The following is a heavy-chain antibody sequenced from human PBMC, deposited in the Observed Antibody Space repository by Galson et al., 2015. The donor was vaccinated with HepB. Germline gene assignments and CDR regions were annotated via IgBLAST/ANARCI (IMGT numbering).Heavy chain of an antibody. V-gene: IGHV1-58*01. CDR3: AAAGPAAAINFDY. CDR1: GFTFTSSA. J-gene: IGHJ4*02. CDR2: IVVGSGNT. D-gene: IGHD2-2*01. Sequence: SVKVSCKASGFTFTSSAVQWVRQARGQRLEWIGWIVVGSGNTNYAQKFQERVTITRDMSTSTAYMELSSLRSEDTAVYYCAAAGPAAAINFDYWGQGTLVTVSS.